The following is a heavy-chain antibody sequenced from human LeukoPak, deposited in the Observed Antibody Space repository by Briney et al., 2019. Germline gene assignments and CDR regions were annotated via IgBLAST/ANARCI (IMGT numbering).Heavy chain of an antibody. CDR1: GYTFTGYF. D-gene: IGHD2-15*01. CDR3: ARDRGGHDY. Sequence: ASVKVSCKASGYTFTGYFMHWVRQAPGQGLEWMGWINPNSGGTNYAQTLQGRVTMTRDTSITTAYMELNRLRSDDTAVYYCARDRGGHDYWGQGTLVTVSS. V-gene: IGHV1-2*02. J-gene: IGHJ4*02. CDR2: INPNSGGT.